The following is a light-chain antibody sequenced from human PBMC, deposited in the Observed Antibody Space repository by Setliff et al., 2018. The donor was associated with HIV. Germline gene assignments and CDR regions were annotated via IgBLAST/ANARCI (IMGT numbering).Light chain of an antibody. CDR2: YDT. CDR1: NIRTKS. J-gene: IGLJ1*01. V-gene: IGLV3-21*01. Sequence: SSELTQPPSVSVAPGKTASITCGGNNIRTKSVHWYQKRPGQAPILVIYYDTDRPSGIPERFSGSNSGNTATLTISGVGAGDEADYYCQVWDSSSNHFVFGGGTKVTVL. CDR3: QVWDSSSNHFV.